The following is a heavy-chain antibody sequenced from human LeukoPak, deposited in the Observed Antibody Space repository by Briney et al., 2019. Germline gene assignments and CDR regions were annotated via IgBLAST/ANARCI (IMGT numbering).Heavy chain of an antibody. CDR3: ARQMNTVTADY. D-gene: IGHD4-17*01. J-gene: IGHJ4*02. CDR2: IFYGGST. V-gene: IGHV4-39*01. CDR1: GGSISSSSYF. Sequence: KPAGTLCLTCTVSGGSISSSSYFWGWIRQPPGKGLEWIGSIFYGGSTYYSPSLNSRVTISIDTSKNQFSLRLSSVTAADTAVYYCARQMNTVTADYWGQGTRVTLSS.